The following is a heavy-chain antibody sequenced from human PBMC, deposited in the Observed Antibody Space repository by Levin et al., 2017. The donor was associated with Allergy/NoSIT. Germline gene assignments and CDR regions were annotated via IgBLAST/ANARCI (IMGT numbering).Heavy chain of an antibody. D-gene: IGHD6-6*01. CDR1: GYTFTGYY. Sequence: GESLKISCKASGYTFTGYYMHWVRQAPGQGLEWMGWINPNSGGTNYAQKFQGRVTMTRDTSISTAYMELSRLRSDDTAVYYGARDLVVAGLDAFDIWGQGTMVTVSS. V-gene: IGHV1-2*02. J-gene: IGHJ3*02. CDR3: ARDLVVAGLDAFDI. CDR2: INPNSGGT.